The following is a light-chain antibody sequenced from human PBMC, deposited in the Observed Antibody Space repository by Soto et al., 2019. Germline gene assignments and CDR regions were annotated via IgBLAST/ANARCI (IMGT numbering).Light chain of an antibody. V-gene: IGKV3-15*01. J-gene: IGKJ1*01. Sequence: EIVMTQSPDILSVSPGETATLSCRASQSVVSNLAWYQQKPGQAPRLLISDASTRAAGLPAKFSGSGSGTEFTLTISSLQSEDFAVYSCQQSNNWPKTFGQGTRVEIK. CDR2: DAS. CDR1: QSVVSN. CDR3: QQSNNWPKT.